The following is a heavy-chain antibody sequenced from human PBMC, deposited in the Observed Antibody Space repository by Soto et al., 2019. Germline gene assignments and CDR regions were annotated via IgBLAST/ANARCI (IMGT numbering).Heavy chain of an antibody. V-gene: IGHV1-69*13. D-gene: IGHD3-22*01. Sequence: SVKVSCKASGYTFTSYGISWVRQAPGQGLEWMGGISPINGTANYAQKFQGRVTITADESTSTAYMELSSLRSEDTAVYYCASEGYYYDSSGNPRGFDPWGQGTLVTVSS. CDR3: ASEGYYYDSSGNPRGFDP. J-gene: IGHJ5*02. CDR1: GYTFTSYG. CDR2: ISPINGTA.